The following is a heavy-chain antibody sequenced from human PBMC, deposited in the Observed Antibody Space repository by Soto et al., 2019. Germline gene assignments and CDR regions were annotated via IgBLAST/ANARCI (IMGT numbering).Heavy chain of an antibody. J-gene: IGHJ4*02. Sequence: PGGSLRLSCAASGFTFSSYALTWVRQAPGKGLEWVSSITGGGDYTYYVDSVRGRFTISRDNSKNTLFLQMNSLRVEDTALYFCAKDRLYGIAATGSAFDFWGQGALVTVSS. D-gene: IGHD6-13*01. CDR2: ITGGGDYT. CDR3: AKDRLYGIAATGSAFDF. V-gene: IGHV3-23*01. CDR1: GFTFSSYA.